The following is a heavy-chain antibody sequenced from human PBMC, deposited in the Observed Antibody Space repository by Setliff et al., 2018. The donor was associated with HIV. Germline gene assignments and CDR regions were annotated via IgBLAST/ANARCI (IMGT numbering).Heavy chain of an antibody. D-gene: IGHD1-26*01. CDR2: INPNTGST. Sequence: ASVKVSCKTSGYTFTAHYIHWVRQAPGQGLEWVGFINPNTGSTNYPQKFQGRVTMTGDTSISAAFLELSSLTSDDTAVYYCARDLFTVPSREGYDYWGQGTLVTVS. CDR3: ARDLFTVPSREGYDY. J-gene: IGHJ4*02. CDR1: GYTFTAHY. V-gene: IGHV1-2*02.